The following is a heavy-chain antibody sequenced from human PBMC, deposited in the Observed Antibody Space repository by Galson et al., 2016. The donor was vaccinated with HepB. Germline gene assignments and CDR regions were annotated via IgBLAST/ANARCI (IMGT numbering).Heavy chain of an antibody. CDR1: GGSITGDTYY. D-gene: IGHD3-10*01. CDR2: IYTSGRT. Sequence: TLSLTCTVSGGSITGDTYYWSWIRQPAGKGLEWIGRIYTSGRTNYNPSLESRVTLSLDTSRNQFSLTSSSVTAADTAVYYCAREFTYWGQGTLVTVSS. CDR3: AREFTY. V-gene: IGHV4-61*02. J-gene: IGHJ4*02.